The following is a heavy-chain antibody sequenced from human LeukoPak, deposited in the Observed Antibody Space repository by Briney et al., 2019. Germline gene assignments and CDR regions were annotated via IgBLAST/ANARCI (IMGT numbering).Heavy chain of an antibody. J-gene: IGHJ4*02. CDR1: GYTFTAYY. Sequence: GASVKVSCKASGYTFTAYYMHWVRQAPGQGLEWMGWINPNSGGTDYALKFQGRVTMTRDTSISTAYMELSRLRSDGTAVYYCTRGGWIQLWLPFDYRGQGTLLTVSS. CDR3: TRGGWIQLWLPFDY. CDR2: INPNSGGT. V-gene: IGHV1-2*02. D-gene: IGHD5-18*01.